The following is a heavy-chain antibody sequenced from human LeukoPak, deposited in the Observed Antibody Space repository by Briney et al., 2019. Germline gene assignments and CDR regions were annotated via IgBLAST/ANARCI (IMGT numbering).Heavy chain of an antibody. CDR2: IKQDGSER. Sequence: GGSLRLSCAAAGFNFSSYWMTWVRQAPGKGLEWVANIKQDGSERYYVDSVKGRFTISRDNAKNSVYLQMSSLRVEDTAVYFCARDPYSEGANFDFWGQGTLVTVSS. D-gene: IGHD1-26*01. V-gene: IGHV3-7*01. J-gene: IGHJ4*02. CDR1: GFNFSSYW. CDR3: ARDPYSEGANFDF.